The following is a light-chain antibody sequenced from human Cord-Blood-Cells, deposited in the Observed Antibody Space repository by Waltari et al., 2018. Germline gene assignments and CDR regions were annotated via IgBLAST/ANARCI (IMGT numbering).Light chain of an antibody. Sequence: QSALTQPRSVSGSPGQSVPISCPGTSSDVGGYNYVSWYQQHPGKAPKLMIYDVSKRPSGVPDRFSGSKSGNTASLTISGLQAEDEADYYCCSYAGSYTVFGGGTKLTVL. CDR3: CSYAGSYTV. CDR2: DVS. CDR1: SSDVGGYNY. V-gene: IGLV2-11*01. J-gene: IGLJ2*01.